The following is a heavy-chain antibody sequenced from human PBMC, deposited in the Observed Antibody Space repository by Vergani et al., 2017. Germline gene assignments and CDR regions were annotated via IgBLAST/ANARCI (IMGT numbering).Heavy chain of an antibody. J-gene: IGHJ6*03. CDR1: GFTFSSYA. CDR2: ISGSGGST. Sequence: EVQLLESGGGLVQPGGSLRLSCAASGFTFSSYAMSWVRQAPGKGLEWVSAISGSGGSTYYADSVKGRFTISRDNSKNTLYLQMNSLRAEDTAVYYCAKDLRLRGNPSFYSNYGNIYYYMDVWGKGP. V-gene: IGHV3-23*01. CDR3: AKDLRLRGNPSFYSNYGNIYYYMDV. D-gene: IGHD4-11*01.